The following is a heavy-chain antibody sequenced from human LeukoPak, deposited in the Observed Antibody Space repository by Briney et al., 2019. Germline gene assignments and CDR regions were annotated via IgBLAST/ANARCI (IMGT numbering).Heavy chain of an antibody. Sequence: PSETLSLTCTVSGGSISSYSWSWIRQPAGKGLEWIGRIFTSGTTNYNPSLKSRVTMSIDTSKNQLSLKLSSVTAADTAVFFCARAGSGSGGASYYYGLDVWGQGTTVTVSS. J-gene: IGHJ6*02. D-gene: IGHD3-10*01. V-gene: IGHV4-4*07. CDR1: GGSISSYS. CDR2: IFTSGTT. CDR3: ARAGSGSGGASYYYGLDV.